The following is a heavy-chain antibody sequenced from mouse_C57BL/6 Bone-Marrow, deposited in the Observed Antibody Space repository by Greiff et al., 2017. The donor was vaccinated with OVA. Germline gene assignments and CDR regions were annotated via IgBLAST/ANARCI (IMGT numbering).Heavy chain of an antibody. D-gene: IGHD2-5*01. CDR2: IWGDGST. CDR3: AKPLYDSNPHAMDY. CDR1: GFSLTSYG. Sequence: VKLVESGPGLVAPSQSLSITCTVSGFSLTSYGVSWVRQPPGKGLEWLGVIWGDGSTNYHSALISKLSISKDNSKSQVFLKLNRLQTDHTATYYCAKPLYDSNPHAMDYWGQGTSVTVSS. J-gene: IGHJ4*01. V-gene: IGHV2-3*01.